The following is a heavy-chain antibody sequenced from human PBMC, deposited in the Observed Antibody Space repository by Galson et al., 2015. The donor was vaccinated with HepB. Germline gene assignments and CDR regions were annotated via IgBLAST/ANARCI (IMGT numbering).Heavy chain of an antibody. CDR1: GFTFSSYA. Sequence: SLRLSCAASGFTFSSYAMSWVRQAPGKGLEWVSAISGSGGSTYYADSVKGRFTISRDNSKNTLYLQMNSLRAEDTAVYYCAKDIVVVPAAPGAWFDPWGQGTLVTVSS. D-gene: IGHD2-2*01. CDR3: AKDIVVVPAAPGAWFDP. J-gene: IGHJ5*02. V-gene: IGHV3-23*01. CDR2: ISGSGGST.